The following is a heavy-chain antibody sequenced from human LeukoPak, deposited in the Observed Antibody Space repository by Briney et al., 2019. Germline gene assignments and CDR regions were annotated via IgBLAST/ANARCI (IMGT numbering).Heavy chain of an antibody. D-gene: IGHD2-21*01. J-gene: IGHJ6*03. V-gene: IGHV4-39*07. Sequence: PSETLSLTCTVSGGSISSSSYYWGWIRQPPGKGLEWIGSIYYSGSTYYNPSLKSRVSIADDPSKNQFSLKRSSVTAAATAVYSCARQGGEYDFYYSVDVWGNGTTVTASS. CDR1: GGSISSSSYY. CDR2: IYYSGST. CDR3: ARQGGEYDFYYSVDV.